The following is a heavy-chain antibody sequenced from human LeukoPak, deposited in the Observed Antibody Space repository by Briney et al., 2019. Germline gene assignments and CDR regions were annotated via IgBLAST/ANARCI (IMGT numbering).Heavy chain of an antibody. J-gene: IGHJ5*02. CDR2: IYHSGST. Sequence: TSETLSLTCTVSGGSISSGGYYWSWIRQPPGKGLEWIGYIYHSGSTYYNPSLKSRVTISVDRSKNQFSLKLSSVTAADTAVYYCARDTPEILAARPGTPSWFDPWGQGTLVTVSS. CDR3: ARDTPEILAARPGTPSWFDP. CDR1: GGSISSGGYY. V-gene: IGHV4-30-2*01. D-gene: IGHD6-6*01.